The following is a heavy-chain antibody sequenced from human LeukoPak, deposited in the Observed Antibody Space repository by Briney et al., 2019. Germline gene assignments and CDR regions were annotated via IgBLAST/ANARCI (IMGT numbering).Heavy chain of an antibody. Sequence: SETLSLTCAVYGGSFSGYYWSWIRQPPGKGLEWIGEINHSGSTNYNPSLKSRVTISVDTSKNQFSLKLSSVTAADTAVYYCARNELWLHRAMDYWGQGTLVTVSS. V-gene: IGHV4-34*01. CDR2: INHSGST. CDR3: ARNELWLHRAMDY. CDR1: GGSFSGYY. J-gene: IGHJ4*02. D-gene: IGHD5-18*01.